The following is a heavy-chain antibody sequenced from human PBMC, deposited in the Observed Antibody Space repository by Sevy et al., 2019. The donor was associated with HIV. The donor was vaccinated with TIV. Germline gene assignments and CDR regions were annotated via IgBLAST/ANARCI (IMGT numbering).Heavy chain of an antibody. V-gene: IGHV1-18*01. D-gene: IGHD3-3*02. CDR1: GYSFTNYG. CDR2: ISGYNGYT. CDR3: AKEGKNIRSWFDP. Sequence: ASVKVSCKASGYSFTNYGIGWVRQAPGQGLEWMGWISGYNGYTNYAQNLQGRVTMTTDTSTSTAYMGLRSLGSDETAIYYCAKEGKNIRSWFDPWGQGTLVTVSS. J-gene: IGHJ5*02.